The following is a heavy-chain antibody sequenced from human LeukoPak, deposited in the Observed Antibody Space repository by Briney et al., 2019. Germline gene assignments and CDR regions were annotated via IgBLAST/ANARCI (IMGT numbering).Heavy chain of an antibody. CDR3: AKDYTDSGYDWDYFDY. CDR1: GFTFSSYW. V-gene: IGHV3-74*01. J-gene: IGHJ4*02. Sequence: PGGSLRLSCAASGFTFSSYWMHWVRQAPGKGLVWVSRINSDGSSTSYADSVKGRFTISRDNAKNTLYLQMNSLRAEDTAVYYCAKDYTDSGYDWDYFDYWGQGTLVTVSS. CDR2: INSDGSST. D-gene: IGHD5-12*01.